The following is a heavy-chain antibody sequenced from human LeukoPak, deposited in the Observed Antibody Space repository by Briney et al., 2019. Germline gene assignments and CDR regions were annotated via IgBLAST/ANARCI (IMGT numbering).Heavy chain of an antibody. CDR2: IYYSGNT. D-gene: IGHD3-22*01. CDR3: ARLFYYDSSDPPS. CDR1: GASIRSSNYY. J-gene: IGHJ5*02. Sequence: PSETLSLTCNVLGASIRSSNYYWGWIRQPPVKGLEWIGSIYYSGNTYYNPSLKGRITMYVDTSNNQFSLKLTSATATDTAVYYCARLFYYDSSDPPSWGQGTLVTVSS. V-gene: IGHV4-39*01.